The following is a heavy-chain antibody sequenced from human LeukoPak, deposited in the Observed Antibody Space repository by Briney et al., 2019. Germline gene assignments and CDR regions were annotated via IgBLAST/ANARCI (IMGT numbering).Heavy chain of an antibody. D-gene: IGHD6-19*01. V-gene: IGHV3-21*01. J-gene: IGHJ4*02. CDR2: ISSSSSYI. CDR1: GFTFSSYS. CDR3: ANTPPGVAGGFDY. Sequence: GGSLRLSCAASGFTFSSYSMNWVRQAPGKGLEWVSSISSSSSYIYYADSVKGRFTISRDNAKNSLYLQMNGLRAEDTAVYYCANTPPGVAGGFDYWGQGTLVTVSS.